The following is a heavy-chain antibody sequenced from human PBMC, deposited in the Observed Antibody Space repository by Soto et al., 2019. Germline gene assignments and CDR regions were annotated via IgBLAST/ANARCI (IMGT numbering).Heavy chain of an antibody. V-gene: IGHV1-18*01. CDR2: ISAYNGNT. Sequence: ASVKVSCKASGYTFTSYGISWVRQAPGQGLEWMGWISAYNGNTNYAQKLQGRATMTTDTSTSTAYMELRSLRSEDTAVYYCASAAVAAYYFDFWGQGTLVTVSS. J-gene: IGHJ4*02. CDR1: GYTFTSYG. CDR3: ASAAVAAYYFDF. D-gene: IGHD6-19*01.